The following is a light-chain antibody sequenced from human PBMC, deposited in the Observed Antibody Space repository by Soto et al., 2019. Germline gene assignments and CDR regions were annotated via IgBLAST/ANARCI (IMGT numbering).Light chain of an antibody. CDR1: QSVSSSY. Sequence: IVLTQSPGSLSLSPGERATLSCRASQSVSSSYLAWYQQKPGQAPRLLIYGASSRATGIPDRFSGSGSGTDFTLTINRLDPVDFAVYYCQQYGSSPWTFGQGTKVDIK. V-gene: IGKV3-20*01. CDR2: GAS. CDR3: QQYGSSPWT. J-gene: IGKJ1*01.